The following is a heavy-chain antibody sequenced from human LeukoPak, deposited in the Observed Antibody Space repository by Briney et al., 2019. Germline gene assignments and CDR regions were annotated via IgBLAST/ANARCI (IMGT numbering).Heavy chain of an antibody. V-gene: IGHV1-2*02. CDR2: INPNSGDT. J-gene: IGHJ4*02. Sequence: GASVNVSCKPSGYTFTAYYMHWVRQAPGQGLEWMGWINPNSGDTNYAEKFQGRVTLTRDTSITTAYMELSRLRSDDTAVYYCARDGNFDYWGQGTLVTVSS. CDR1: GYTFTAYY. CDR3: ARDGNFDY.